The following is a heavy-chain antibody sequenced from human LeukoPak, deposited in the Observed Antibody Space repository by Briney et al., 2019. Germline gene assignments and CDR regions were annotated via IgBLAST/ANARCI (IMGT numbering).Heavy chain of an antibody. CDR3: AKGFRLIVVVTAIDY. CDR2: ISGSGGST. J-gene: IGHJ4*02. V-gene: IGHV3-23*01. CDR1: GFTFSSYA. Sequence: GGSLRLSCAASGFTFSSYAMSWVRQAPGKGLEWVSAISGSGGSTYYADSVKGRFTISRDNSKNTLYLQMNSLRAEDTAVYYCAKGFRLIVVVTAIDYWGQGTLVTVSS. D-gene: IGHD2-21*02.